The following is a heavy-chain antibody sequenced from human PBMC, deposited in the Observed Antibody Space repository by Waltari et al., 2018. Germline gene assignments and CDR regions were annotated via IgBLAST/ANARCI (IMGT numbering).Heavy chain of an antibody. CDR2: INHSGST. CDR3: ANLGGYSYGIDY. J-gene: IGHJ4*02. CDR1: GGSFSGYY. V-gene: IGHV4-34*01. Sequence: QVQLQQWGAGLLKPSETLSLTCAVYGGSFSGYYWSWIRQPPGKGLEWIGEINHSGSTNYNPSLKSRVTRSVDTSKNQFSLKLSSVTAEDTAVYYCANLGGYSYGIDYWGQGTLVTVSS. D-gene: IGHD5-18*01.